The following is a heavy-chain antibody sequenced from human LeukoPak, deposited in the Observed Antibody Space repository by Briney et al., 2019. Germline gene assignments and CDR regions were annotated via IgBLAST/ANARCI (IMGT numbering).Heavy chain of an antibody. CDR3: ARGTWIYYYYMDV. D-gene: IGHD5-12*01. J-gene: IGHJ6*03. CDR2: INPSGGST. CDR1: GYTFTGYY. Sequence: ASMKVSCKASGYTFTGYYMHWVRQAPGQGLEWMGIINPSGGSTSYAQKFQGRVTMTRDMSTSTVYMELSSLRSEDTAVYYCARGTWIYYYYMDVWGKGTTVTVSS. V-gene: IGHV1-46*01.